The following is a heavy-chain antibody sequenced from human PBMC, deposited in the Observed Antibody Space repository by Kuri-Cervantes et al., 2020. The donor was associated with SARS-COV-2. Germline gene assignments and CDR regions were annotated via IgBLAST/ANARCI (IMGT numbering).Heavy chain of an antibody. CDR3: ASEYSTTTFRPAGNSYNKYFDY. J-gene: IGHJ4*02. Sequence: ESLKISCTVSGGSISSYYWSWIRQPPGKGLEWIGYIYYSRSTNYNPSLKSRVTISVDTSKNQFSLKLSSVTAADTAIYYCASEYSTTTFRPAGNSYNKYFDYWGQGTQVTVSS. D-gene: IGHD2-2*01. CDR1: GGSISSYY. CDR2: IYYSRST. V-gene: IGHV4-59*08.